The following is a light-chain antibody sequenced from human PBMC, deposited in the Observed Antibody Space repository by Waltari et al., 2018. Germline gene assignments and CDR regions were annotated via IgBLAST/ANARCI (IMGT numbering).Light chain of an antibody. CDR2: GSS. V-gene: IGKV3-20*01. CDR3: QNYERLPVT. CDR1: QNIGRT. Sequence: EVVLTQSPGILSLSPGERATLSCRASQNIGRTLTWYQQKPGQSPRLLMYGSSIRAAGIPDRFSGSGSGTDFILTITRLEPEDFAVYYCQNYERLPVTFGQGTKVEIK. J-gene: IGKJ1*01.